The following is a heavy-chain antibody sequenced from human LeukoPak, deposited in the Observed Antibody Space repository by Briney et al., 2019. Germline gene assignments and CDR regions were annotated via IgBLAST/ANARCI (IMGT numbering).Heavy chain of an antibody. J-gene: IGHJ4*02. CDR2: ISYDGSNK. D-gene: IGHD2-15*01. CDR3: AKALGLLVAISGFFDY. Sequence: GGSLRLSCAPSGFTFSNFGLQCVRQAPGKGLEWVAVISYDGSNKYYADSVKGRFTISRDNSKNTLHLQMNSLRAEDTAVYYCAKALGLLVAISGFFDYWGQGTLVTVSS. V-gene: IGHV3-30*18. CDR1: GFTFSNFG.